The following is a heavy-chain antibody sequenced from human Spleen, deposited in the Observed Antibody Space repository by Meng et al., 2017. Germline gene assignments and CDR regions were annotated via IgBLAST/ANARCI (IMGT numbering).Heavy chain of an antibody. V-gene: IGHV3-23*01. CDR1: GFIFSNYA. CDR3: GKEGRNINY. CDR2: ISNNGGNT. Sequence: GESLKISCTASGFIFSNYAMSWVRQAPGKGLEWVSIISNNGGNTYYIDSVKGRFTISRDNSKNTLYLQMNGLRAEDTAVYYCGKEGRNINYWGQGTLVTVSS. D-gene: IGHD1/OR15-1a*01. J-gene: IGHJ4*02.